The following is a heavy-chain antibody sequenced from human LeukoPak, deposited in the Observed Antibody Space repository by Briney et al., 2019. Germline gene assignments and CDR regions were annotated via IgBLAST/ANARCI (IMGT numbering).Heavy chain of an antibody. CDR3: ARNVYYGSGQGPYFDY. D-gene: IGHD3-10*01. J-gene: IGHJ4*02. V-gene: IGHV4-4*07. CDR2: IYTSGST. CDR1: GGSISSYY. Sequence: SETLSLTCTVSGGSISSYYWSWIRQPAGKGLEWIGRIYTSGSTNYNPSLKSRVTMSVDTSKNQFSLKLSSVTAADTAVYYCARNVYYGSGQGPYFDYWGQGTLVTVSS.